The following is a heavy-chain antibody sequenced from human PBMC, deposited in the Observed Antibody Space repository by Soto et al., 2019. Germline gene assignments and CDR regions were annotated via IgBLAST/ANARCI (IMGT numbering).Heavy chain of an antibody. CDR1: GYTFTGYY. CDR2: IKPNSGGT. D-gene: IGHD2-2*03. V-gene: IGHV1-2*04. CDR3: ARGNFGYCSSTSCRPGNWFDP. Sequence: ASVKVSCKASGYTFTGYYMHWVRQAPGQGLEWIGWIKPNSGGTNYAQKFQGWVTMTRDTSISTAYIELSRLRSDDTAVYYCARGNFGYCSSTSCRPGNWFDPWGQGTLVTVSS. J-gene: IGHJ5*02.